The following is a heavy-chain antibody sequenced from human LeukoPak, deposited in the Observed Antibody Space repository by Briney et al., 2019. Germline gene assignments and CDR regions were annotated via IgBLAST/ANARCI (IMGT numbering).Heavy chain of an antibody. V-gene: IGHV3-23*01. D-gene: IGHD6-13*01. CDR2: ITGSGSST. Sequence: GGSLRLSCAASGFTFSSYVMTWVRQAPGKGLKWVSAITGSGSSTYYADSVKGRFTISRDNSKNTLYLQMNSLRAEDTAVYYCARDIAGTDCYFDYWGQGTLVTVSS. J-gene: IGHJ4*02. CDR3: ARDIAGTDCYFDY. CDR1: GFTFSSYV.